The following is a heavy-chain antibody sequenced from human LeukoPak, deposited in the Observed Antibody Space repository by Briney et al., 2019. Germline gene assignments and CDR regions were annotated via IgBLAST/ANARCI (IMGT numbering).Heavy chain of an antibody. Sequence: PSETLSLTCTVSGGSITTGSYYWVWIRQPAGKGLEWIGRIYTTGSTDYNPSLKSRVTILVDTSNNQFSLRLTSVTAADTPVYYCVRAPTSSTSSYSPFDLWGQGTMVTVSS. CDR3: VRAPTSSTSSYSPFDL. V-gene: IGHV4-61*02. CDR2: IYTTGST. CDR1: GGSITTGSYY. J-gene: IGHJ3*01. D-gene: IGHD2-2*01.